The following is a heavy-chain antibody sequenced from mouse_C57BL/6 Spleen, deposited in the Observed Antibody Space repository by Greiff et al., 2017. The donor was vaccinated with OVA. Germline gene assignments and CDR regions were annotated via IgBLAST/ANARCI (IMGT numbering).Heavy chain of an antibody. J-gene: IGHJ3*01. CDR1: GYTFTDYY. Sequence: EVQLQQSGPELVKPGASVKISCKASGYTFTDYYMNWVKQSHGKSLEWIGDINPNNGGTSYNQKFKGKATLTVDKSSSTAYMELRSLTSEDAAVYYCARETDGGSPSGFAYWGQGTLVTVSA. CDR2: INPNNGGT. D-gene: IGHD1-1*02. V-gene: IGHV1-26*01. CDR3: ARETDGGSPSGFAY.